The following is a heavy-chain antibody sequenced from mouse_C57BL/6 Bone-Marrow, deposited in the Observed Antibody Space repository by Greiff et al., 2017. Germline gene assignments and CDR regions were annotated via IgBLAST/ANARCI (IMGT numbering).Heavy chain of an antibody. Sequence: EVKLMESGGDLVKPGGSLKLSCAASGFTFSSYGMSWVRQTPDKRLEWVATISSGGSYTYYPDSVKGRFTISRDNAKNTLYLQMSSLKSEDTAIYYCADFLDYWGQGTTLTVSS. CDR3: ADFLDY. CDR2: ISSGGSYT. V-gene: IGHV5-6*01. CDR1: GFTFSSYG. J-gene: IGHJ2*01.